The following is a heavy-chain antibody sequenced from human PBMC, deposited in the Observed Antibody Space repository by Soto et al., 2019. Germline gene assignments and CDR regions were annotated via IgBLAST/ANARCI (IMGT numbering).Heavy chain of an antibody. V-gene: IGHV6-1*01. CDR2: TYYRSKWYY. CDR1: GDSVSIKSAA. D-gene: IGHD5-18*01. J-gene: IGHJ4*02. Sequence: QVQLQQSGPRLVRPSQTLSLTCAISGDSVSIKSAAWNWIWQSPSRGLEWLGRTYYRSKWYYDYADSVKXXIXIXXDTSKNQFSLQLNSVTPEDTAVYYCARDPGYSLDYWGQGTLVTVSS. CDR3: ARDPGYSLDY.